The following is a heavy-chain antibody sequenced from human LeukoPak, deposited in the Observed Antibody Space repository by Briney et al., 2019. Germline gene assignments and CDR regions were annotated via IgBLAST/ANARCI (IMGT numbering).Heavy chain of an antibody. CDR2: INHSGST. Sequence: PSETLSLTCAVYGGSFSGYYWSWIRQPPGKGLEWIGEINHSGSTNYNPSLKSRVTISVDTSKNQLSLKLSSVTAADTAVYYCAEGAAKLAARPAGAFDIWGQGTMVTVSS. J-gene: IGHJ3*02. V-gene: IGHV4-34*01. CDR3: AEGAAKLAARPAGAFDI. CDR1: GGSFSGYY. D-gene: IGHD6-6*01.